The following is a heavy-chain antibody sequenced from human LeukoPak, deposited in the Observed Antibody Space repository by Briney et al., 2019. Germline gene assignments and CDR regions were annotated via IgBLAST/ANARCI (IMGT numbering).Heavy chain of an antibody. CDR1: GFTFSSYS. CDR2: ISHDGSNK. Sequence: PGGSLRLSCAASGFTFSSYSMNWVRQAPGKGLECVAVISHDGSNKYYAESVKGRFSISRDNSKNTLYLQMNSLRAEDTAVYYCARDPYSVSYGKYYYYFMDVWGKGTTVTISS. V-gene: IGHV3-30*03. J-gene: IGHJ6*03. CDR3: ARDPYSVSYGKYYYYFMDV. D-gene: IGHD1-26*01.